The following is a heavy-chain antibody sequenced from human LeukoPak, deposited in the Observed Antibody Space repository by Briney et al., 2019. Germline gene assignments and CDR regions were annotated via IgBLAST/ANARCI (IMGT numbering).Heavy chain of an antibody. CDR1: GGSFSGYY. CDR3: ASGGWYGNDY. V-gene: IGHV4-34*01. D-gene: IGHD6-19*01. Sequence: SETLSLTCAVYGGSFSGYYWSWIRQPPGKGLEWIGEINHSGSTNYNPSLKSRATISVDTSKNQFSLKLSSVTAADTAVYYCASGGWYGNDYWGQGTLVTVSS. CDR2: INHSGST. J-gene: IGHJ4*02.